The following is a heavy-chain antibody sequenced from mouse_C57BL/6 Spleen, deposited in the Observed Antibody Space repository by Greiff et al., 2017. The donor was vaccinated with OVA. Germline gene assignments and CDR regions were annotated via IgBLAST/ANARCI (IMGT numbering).Heavy chain of an antibody. Sequence: VKLQQPGAELVRPGSSVKLSCKASGYTFTSYWMHWVKQRPIQGLEWIGNIDPSDSETHYNQKFKDKATLTVDKSSSTAYMQLSSLTSEDSAVYYCARREAKEGWYFDVWGTGTTVTVSS. CDR2: IDPSDSET. V-gene: IGHV1-52*01. CDR1: GYTFTSYW. J-gene: IGHJ1*03. CDR3: ARREAKEGWYFDV. D-gene: IGHD6-1*01.